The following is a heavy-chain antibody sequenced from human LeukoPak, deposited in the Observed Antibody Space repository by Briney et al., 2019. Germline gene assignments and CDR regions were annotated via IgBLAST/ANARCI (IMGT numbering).Heavy chain of an antibody. J-gene: IGHJ4*02. V-gene: IGHV3-66*01. CDR3: ARKNGLDY. CDR2: IYSGGTI. CDR1: GSTFSSYA. Sequence: GGSLRLSCAASGSTFSSYAMNWVRQAPGKGLEWVSVIYSGGTIYYADSVKGRFTISRDNSKNTVYLQMNSLRAEDTAVYYCARKNGLDYWGQGTLVTVSS.